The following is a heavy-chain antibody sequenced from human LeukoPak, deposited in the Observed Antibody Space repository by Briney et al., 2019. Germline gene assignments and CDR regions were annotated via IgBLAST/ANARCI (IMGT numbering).Heavy chain of an antibody. J-gene: IGHJ4*02. D-gene: IGHD3-10*01. CDR1: GFTFDDYG. CDR2: INWNGGSA. V-gene: IGHV3-20*04. CDR3: ARGPPSRVRGVMDY. Sequence: PGGSLRLSCAASGFTFDDYGMSWVRQAPGKGLEWVSGINWNGGSADYADSVKGRFTISRDNAKNSLYLQMNSLRAEDTASYYCARGPPSRVRGVMDYWGQGTLVTVSS.